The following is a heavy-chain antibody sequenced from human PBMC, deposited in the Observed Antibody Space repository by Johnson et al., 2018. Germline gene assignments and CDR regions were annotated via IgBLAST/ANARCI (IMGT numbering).Heavy chain of an antibody. Sequence: VQLQESGGGLVQPGGSLRLSCAASGFTFSSYWMHWVRQAPGKGLVWVSAISGSGGSTYYADSVKGRLTSARDNAKNSLYLQMNTLRAEDAAVYYCARVVRPLPPYMDGWGKGTTVTVSS. D-gene: IGHD4/OR15-4a*01. J-gene: IGHJ6*03. V-gene: IGHV3-74*01. CDR3: ARVVRPLPPYMDG. CDR2: ISGSGGST. CDR1: GFTFSSYW.